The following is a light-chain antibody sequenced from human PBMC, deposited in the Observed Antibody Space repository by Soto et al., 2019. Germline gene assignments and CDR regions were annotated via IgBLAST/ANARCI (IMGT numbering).Light chain of an antibody. Sequence: EIVLTQSPGTLSLSPGERATLSCRASQSVSSSYLAWYQQKPGQAPRLLIYGASSRATGIPDSFSGSGSGTDFTLTISRLEPEDFAVYYCEQYGSSPGFTFGPGPKVDIK. J-gene: IGKJ3*01. CDR2: GAS. V-gene: IGKV3-20*01. CDR3: EQYGSSPGFT. CDR1: QSVSSSY.